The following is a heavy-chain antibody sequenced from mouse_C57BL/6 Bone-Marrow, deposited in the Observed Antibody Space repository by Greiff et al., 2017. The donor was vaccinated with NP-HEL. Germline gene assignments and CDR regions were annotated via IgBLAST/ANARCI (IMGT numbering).Heavy chain of an antibody. D-gene: IGHD3-3*01. J-gene: IGHJ3*01. CDR3: ARPLGLGCVAY. CDR1: GFTFSSYA. Sequence: EVLLVESGGGLVKPGGSLKLSCAASGFTFSSYAMSWVRQTPEKRLEWVATISDGGSYTYYPDNVKGRFTISRDNAKNTLYLQMSHLKSEDTALYYCARPLGLGCVAYWGQGTLVTVSA. CDR2: ISDGGSYT. V-gene: IGHV5-4*01.